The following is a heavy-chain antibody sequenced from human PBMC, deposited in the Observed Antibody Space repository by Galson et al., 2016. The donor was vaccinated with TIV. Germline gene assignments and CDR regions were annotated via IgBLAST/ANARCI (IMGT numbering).Heavy chain of an antibody. CDR1: GGPFRSYA. Sequence: SVKVSCKASGGPFRSYAISWVRQAPGQGLEWMGGIIAIFGVANYAQKFQGRVTITADEPTSTVYMELRSLTSDDTAVYYCARDVRRTWTKLDLWGQGTLVTVSS. J-gene: IGHJ5*02. V-gene: IGHV1-69*13. D-gene: IGHD1-1*01. CDR2: IIAIFGVA. CDR3: ARDVRRTWTKLDL.